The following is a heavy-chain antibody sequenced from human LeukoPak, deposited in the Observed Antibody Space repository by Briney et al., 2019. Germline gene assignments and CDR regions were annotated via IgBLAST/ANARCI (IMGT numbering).Heavy chain of an antibody. Sequence: GASVKVSCKASGYTFTGNYLHWVRQAPGQGLEWMGWINPNSGDTKYAQKFQGRVTMTRDTSVSTAHMQLSRVRYDDTAVYYCARGGGRTSSAFDPWGQGTLVTVSS. V-gene: IGHV1-2*02. J-gene: IGHJ5*02. D-gene: IGHD2-2*01. CDR2: INPNSGDT. CDR3: ARGGGRTSSAFDP. CDR1: GYTFTGNY.